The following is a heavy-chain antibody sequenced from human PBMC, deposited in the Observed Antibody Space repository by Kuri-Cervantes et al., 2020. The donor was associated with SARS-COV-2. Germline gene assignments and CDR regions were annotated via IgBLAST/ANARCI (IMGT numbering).Heavy chain of an antibody. Sequence: GGSLRLSCTASGFIFSDYYMTWIRQAPGKGLEWVSNIGPSGTTKYYADSVKGRFTISRDNAKNSLYLQMNSLRAEDTAVYYCARDPGDAFDIWGQGTMVTVSS. V-gene: IGHV3-11*04. CDR1: GFIFSDYY. CDR2: IGPSGTTK. CDR3: ARDPGDAFDI. J-gene: IGHJ3*02.